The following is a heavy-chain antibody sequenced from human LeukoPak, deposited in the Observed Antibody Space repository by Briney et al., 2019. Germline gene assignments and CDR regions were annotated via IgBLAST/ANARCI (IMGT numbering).Heavy chain of an antibody. CDR2: ITWDSGIT. CDR1: GFTFGDHD. D-gene: IGHD6-13*01. V-gene: IGHV3-9*01. J-gene: IGHJ3*02. Sequence: QPGRSLRLSCAASGFTFGDHDMHWVRQAPGKGLEWVSGITWDSGITGYADSVKGRFTISRDNAKNSLYLQMNSLRAEDTAVYYCAREVLYPNSRASPGAFDIWGQGTMVTVSS. CDR3: AREVLYPNSRASPGAFDI.